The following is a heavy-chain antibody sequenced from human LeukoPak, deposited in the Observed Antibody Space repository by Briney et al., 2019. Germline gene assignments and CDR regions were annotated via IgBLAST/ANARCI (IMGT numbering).Heavy chain of an antibody. CDR1: GGSISSSSYY. J-gene: IGHJ4*02. CDR2: IYSSGST. CDR3: ARHVSSWFREFGY. Sequence: KPSETLSLTCTVSGGSISSSSYYWGWIRQPPGKGLEWIGSIYSSGSTRYSPSLKSRVTMSVDTSKNQLSLELTSVTAADTAFYYCARHVSSWFREFGYWGQGTLVTVSS. D-gene: IGHD6-13*01. V-gene: IGHV4-39*01.